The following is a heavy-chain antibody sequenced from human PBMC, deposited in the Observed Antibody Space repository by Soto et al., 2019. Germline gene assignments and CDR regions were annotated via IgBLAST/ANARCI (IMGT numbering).Heavy chain of an antibody. V-gene: IGHV4-34*01. CDR3: ARGGTQWLKRGYGMDV. CDR2: INHSGST. CDR1: GGSISGYD. J-gene: IGHJ6*02. D-gene: IGHD3-22*01. Sequence: SVTLSVTCAVYGGSISGYDWSWIRQPPGKGLEWIGEINHSGSTNYNPSLKSRVTISVDTSKNQFSLKLSSVTAADTAVYYCARGGTQWLKRGYGMDVWGQGTTVTVS.